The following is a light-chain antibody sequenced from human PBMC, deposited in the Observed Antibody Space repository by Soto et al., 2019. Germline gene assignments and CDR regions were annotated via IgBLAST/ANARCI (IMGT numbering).Light chain of an antibody. CDR1: QSVSNN. V-gene: IGKV1-39*01. Sequence: DIQMTQSPSSLSASVGDRVTITCRASQSVSNNLNWYQQKPGKAPNLLIYNIFNLQNGSTSRFSGSGSETDVNVRISKMQREDLATYYCRQSNGDRTFRQGTKVQIK. J-gene: IGKJ1*01. CDR2: NIF. CDR3: RQSNGDRT.